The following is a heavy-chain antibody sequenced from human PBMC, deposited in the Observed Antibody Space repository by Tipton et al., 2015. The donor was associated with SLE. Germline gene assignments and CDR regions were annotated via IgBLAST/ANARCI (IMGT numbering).Heavy chain of an antibody. D-gene: IGHD2-15*01. CDR3: TRDRTPDYYYYYMDV. J-gene: IGHJ6*03. Sequence: TLSLTCTVSGGSFNSSPYYWGWIRQPPGKGLEWIGTIYYSGSTYYNPSLKSRVTISVDTSKNQFSLRLGSVTAADSAIYYCTRDRTPDYYYYYMDVWGKGTTVTVSS. CDR2: IYYSGST. V-gene: IGHV4-39*07. CDR1: GGSFNSSPYY.